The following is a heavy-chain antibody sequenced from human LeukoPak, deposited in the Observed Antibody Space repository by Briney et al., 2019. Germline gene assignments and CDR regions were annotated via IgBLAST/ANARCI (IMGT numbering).Heavy chain of an antibody. CDR1: GYTFTSYG. CDR2: ISTYNGNT. CDR3: ARGARPFFPSSTWAPYYYYYMDV. Sequence: GASVKVSCKASGYTFTSYGFSWVRQAPGQGLEWMGWISTYNGNTNYAQKLQGRVTMTTDTSTSTAYMELRSLRSDDTAVYYCARGARPFFPSSTWAPYYYYYMDVWGKGTTVSVSS. V-gene: IGHV1-18*01. J-gene: IGHJ6*03. D-gene: IGHD2-2*01.